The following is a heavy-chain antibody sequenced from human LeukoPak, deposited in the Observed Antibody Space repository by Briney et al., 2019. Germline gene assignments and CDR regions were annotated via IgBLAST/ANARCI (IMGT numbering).Heavy chain of an antibody. CDR2: ISSSSSYI. CDR3: SRISGSGSNYGPFDY. D-gene: IGHD3-10*01. J-gene: IGHJ4*02. CDR1: GFTFSSYS. Sequence: TGGSLRLSCAASGFTFSSYSMNWVRQAPGKGLEWVSSISSSSSYIYYADSVKGRFTIARVNAKTSLYLEMNRLRAEDTAVYYFSRISGSGSNYGPFDYWGQGTLVTVSS. V-gene: IGHV3-21*01.